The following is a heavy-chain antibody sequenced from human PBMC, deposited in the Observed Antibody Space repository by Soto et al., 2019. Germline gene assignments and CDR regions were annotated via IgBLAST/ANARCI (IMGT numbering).Heavy chain of an antibody. CDR1: GFTFGDYA. V-gene: IGHV3-49*04. Sequence: LRLSCTASGFTFGDYAMSWVRQAPGKGLEWVGFIRSKAYGGTTEYAASVKGRFTISRDDSKSIAYLQMNSLKTEDTAVYYCTRVVGSMVVTAPDYYYGMDVWGQGTTVTVSS. D-gene: IGHD2-21*02. CDR2: IRSKAYGGTT. J-gene: IGHJ6*02. CDR3: TRVVGSMVVTAPDYYYGMDV.